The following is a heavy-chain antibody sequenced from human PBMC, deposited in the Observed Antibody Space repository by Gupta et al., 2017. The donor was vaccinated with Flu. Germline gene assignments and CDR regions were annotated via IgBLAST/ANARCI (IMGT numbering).Heavy chain of an antibody. Sequence: YWSWIRQHPGKGLEWIGYIYYSGSTSYNPSLKSGVTILLDTSKNQFSLKLSSVTAAETAVYYGARSGDYGEHPGGSNWFDPWGQGTLVTVSS. D-gene: IGHD4-17*01. CDR1: Y. CDR3: ARSGDYGEHPGGSNWFDP. J-gene: IGHJ5*02. CDR2: IYYSGST. V-gene: IGHV4-31*02.